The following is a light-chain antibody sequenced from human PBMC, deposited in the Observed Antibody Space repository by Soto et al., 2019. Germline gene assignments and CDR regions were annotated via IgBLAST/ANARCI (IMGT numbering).Light chain of an antibody. CDR3: QQYYMSPYT. Sequence: DIVMTQSPDSLAVSLGERATINCKSSQNVFYSPNNKDNLAWYQQKPGQPPKLLIYWASTRESGVPDRFSGSGSGTDFTLTISSLQAEDVAVYYCQQYYMSPYTFGQGTKLEIK. CDR2: WAS. CDR1: QNVFYSPNNKDN. V-gene: IGKV4-1*01. J-gene: IGKJ2*01.